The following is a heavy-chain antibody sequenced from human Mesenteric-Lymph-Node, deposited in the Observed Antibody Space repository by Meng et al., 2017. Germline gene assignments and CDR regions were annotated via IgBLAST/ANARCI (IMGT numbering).Heavy chain of an antibody. V-gene: IGHV3-9*01. J-gene: IGHJ4*01. CDR1: GFTFDDYA. Sequence: SLKISCAASGFTFDDYAMHWVRQAPGKGLEWVSGISWNSGSIGYADSVKGRFTISRDNAKNSLYLQMNSLRAEDTALYYCAKDSIVGATTSYFDYWGHGTLVTVSS. CDR2: ISWNSGSI. D-gene: IGHD1-26*01. CDR3: AKDSIVGATTSYFDY.